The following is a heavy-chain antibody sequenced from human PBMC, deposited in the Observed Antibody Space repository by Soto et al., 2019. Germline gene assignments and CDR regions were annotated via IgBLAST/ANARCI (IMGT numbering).Heavy chain of an antibody. D-gene: IGHD5-18*01. Sequence: GGSLRLSCAASGFTVSSNYMSWVRQAPGKGLEWVSVIYSGGSTYYADSVKGRFTISRDNSKNTLHLQMNSLRAEDTAVYYCARHGYNYGGGYFDYWGQGTLVTVSS. CDR2: IYSGGST. CDR3: ARHGYNYGGGYFDY. J-gene: IGHJ4*02. CDR1: GFTVSSNY. V-gene: IGHV3-66*04.